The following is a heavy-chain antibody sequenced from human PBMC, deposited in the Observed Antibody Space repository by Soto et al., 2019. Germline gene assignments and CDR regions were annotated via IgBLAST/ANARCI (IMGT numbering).Heavy chain of an antibody. CDR1: GGSISSYY. D-gene: IGHD3-10*01. CDR2: IYYSGST. J-gene: IGHJ6*02. CDR3: ARGDPLLWFGEKVYYGMDV. Sequence: QVQLQESGPGLVKPSETLSLTCTVSGGSISSYYWSWIRQPPGKGLEWIGYIYYSGSTNYNPSLKGRVTISVDTSKNQFSLKLRSVTAADTAVYYCARGDPLLWFGEKVYYGMDVWGQGTTVTVSS. V-gene: IGHV4-59*01.